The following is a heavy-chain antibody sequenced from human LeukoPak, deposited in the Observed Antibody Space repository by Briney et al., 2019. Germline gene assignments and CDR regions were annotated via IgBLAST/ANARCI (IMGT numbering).Heavy chain of an antibody. CDR3: AKGDSSGYYFPSFRFDP. J-gene: IGHJ5*02. Sequence: GGSLRLSCAASGFTFSSYGMHWVRQAPGKGLDWVAVISYDGSNKYYADSVKGRFTISRDNSKNTLYLQMNSLRAEDTAVYYCAKGDSSGYYFPSFRFDPWGQGTLVTVSS. D-gene: IGHD3-22*01. V-gene: IGHV3-30*18. CDR2: ISYDGSNK. CDR1: GFTFSSYG.